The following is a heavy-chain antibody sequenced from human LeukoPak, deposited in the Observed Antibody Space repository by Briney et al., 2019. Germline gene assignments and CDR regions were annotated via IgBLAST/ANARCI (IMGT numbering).Heavy chain of an antibody. CDR2: IYTGGNT. Sequence: PGGSLRLSCAASGFIVSSNYMNWVRQAPGKGLEWVSVIYTGGNTYYADSVKGRFTISRDNSKNTLYLQMHSLRAEDTAVYYCASPSSGQSFDIWGQGTMVTVSS. CDR3: ASPSSGQSFDI. J-gene: IGHJ3*02. D-gene: IGHD6-19*01. CDR1: GFIVSSNY. V-gene: IGHV3-53*01.